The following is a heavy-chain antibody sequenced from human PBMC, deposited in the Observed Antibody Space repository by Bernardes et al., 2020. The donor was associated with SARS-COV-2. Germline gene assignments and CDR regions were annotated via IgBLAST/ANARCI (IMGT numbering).Heavy chain of an antibody. CDR3: AKKDNYYDSSGYYP. D-gene: IGHD3-22*01. CDR2: ISGSGGST. CDR1: GFTFSSYA. Sequence: GGSLRLSRAASGFTFSSYAMSWVRQAPGKGLEWVSVISGSGGSTYYADSVKGRFTISRDNSKNTLYLQMNSLRAEDTAVYYCAKKDNYYDSSGYYPWGQGTLVTVSS. J-gene: IGHJ5*02. V-gene: IGHV3-23*01.